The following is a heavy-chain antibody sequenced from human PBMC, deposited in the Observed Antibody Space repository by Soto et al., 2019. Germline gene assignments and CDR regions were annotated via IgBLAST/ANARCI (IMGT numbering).Heavy chain of an antibody. Sequence: GGSLRLSCVASGFTFDDYSMHWVRQAPGKGLEWVSSISWNSGSIIYADSVEGRFTISRDSAKNSLYLQMNSLRVEDTAFYYCAKGDTYGNNGNWFDPWGQGTLVTVSS. CDR2: ISWNSGSI. CDR3: AKGDTYGNNGNWFDP. J-gene: IGHJ5*02. D-gene: IGHD1-26*01. V-gene: IGHV3-9*01. CDR1: GFTFDDYS.